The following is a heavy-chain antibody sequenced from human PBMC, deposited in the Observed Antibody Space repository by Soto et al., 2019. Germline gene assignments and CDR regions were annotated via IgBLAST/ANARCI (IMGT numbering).Heavy chain of an antibody. Sequence: QVQLVQSGAEVKKPGASVKVSCKASGYTFTSYDINWVRQATGQGLEWMGWMNPNSGNTGYAQKFQGRVTMTRNTSISTAYKEPSSLGSEDTAVYYCARLKIRGSGSYHWFDPWGQGTLVTVSS. D-gene: IGHD3-10*01. J-gene: IGHJ5*02. CDR1: GYTFTSYD. CDR3: ARLKIRGSGSYHWFDP. V-gene: IGHV1-8*01. CDR2: MNPNSGNT.